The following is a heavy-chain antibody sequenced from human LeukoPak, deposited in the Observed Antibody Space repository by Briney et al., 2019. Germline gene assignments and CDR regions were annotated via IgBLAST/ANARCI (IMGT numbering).Heavy chain of an antibody. D-gene: IGHD1-14*01. Sequence: HPGGSLRLSCAASGFTFSSYAISWVCQAPGKGLEWVSAISGSGGSTYYADSVKGRFTISRDNSKNTLYLQMNSLRAEDTAVYYCAKELTEGNAFDIWGQGTMVTVSS. CDR3: AKELTEGNAFDI. CDR1: GFTFSSYA. V-gene: IGHV3-23*01. CDR2: ISGSGGST. J-gene: IGHJ3*02.